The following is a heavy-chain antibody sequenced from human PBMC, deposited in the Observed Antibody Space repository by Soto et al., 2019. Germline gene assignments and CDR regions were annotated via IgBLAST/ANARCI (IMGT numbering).Heavy chain of an antibody. J-gene: IGHJ3*02. V-gene: IGHV4-59*03. CDR2: IYYSGTI. D-gene: IGHD6-19*01. CDR3: AKSVVHQWLVHDAFDI. Sequence: SETLSLTCTVSGDSISSSYWTWIRQPPGKVLEWIGYIYYSGTINYNPSLESRVTISIDTSKNQFSLRLASVTAADTAVYYCAKSVVHQWLVHDAFDIWGQGTMVNVSS. CDR1: GDSISSSY.